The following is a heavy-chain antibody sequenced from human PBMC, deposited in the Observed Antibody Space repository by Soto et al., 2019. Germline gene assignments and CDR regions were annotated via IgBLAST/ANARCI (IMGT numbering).Heavy chain of an antibody. Sequence: VQLVQSGAEVKQPGSSVKVSCKTSGGTFGNYPINWVRQAPGQGLEWMGRVIPILGMGSYAQKFQGRVTITADRSTSKAYMELSSLRSDDTVVYYCATDYRDGYNIPFDYWGQGTLVTFSS. CDR1: GGTFGNYP. D-gene: IGHD5-12*01. J-gene: IGHJ4*02. CDR3: ATDYRDGYNIPFDY. CDR2: VIPILGMG. V-gene: IGHV1-69*02.